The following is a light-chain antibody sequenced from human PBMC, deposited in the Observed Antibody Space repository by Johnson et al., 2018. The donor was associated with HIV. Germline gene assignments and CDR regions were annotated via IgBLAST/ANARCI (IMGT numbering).Light chain of an antibody. V-gene: IGLV1-51*01. CDR2: DNN. CDR1: SSNIGNNY. CDR3: GTWDSSLMTGF. Sequence: QSVLTQPPSVSAAPGQKVTISCSGSSSNIGNNYVSWYQQLPGTAPKLLIYDNNKRPSGIPDRFSGSKSGTSATLGITGLQTGDEADYYCGTWDSSLMTGFFVTGTKVTVL. J-gene: IGLJ1*01.